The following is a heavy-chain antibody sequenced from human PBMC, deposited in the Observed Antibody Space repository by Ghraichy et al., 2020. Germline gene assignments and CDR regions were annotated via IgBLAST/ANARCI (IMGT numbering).Heavy chain of an antibody. CDR2: INHSGST. D-gene: IGHD1-14*01. CDR3: ARGGPGGGY. Sequence: SETLSLTCAVYGGSFSGYYWSWIRQPPGKGLEWIGEINHSGSTNYNPSLKSRVTISVDTSKNQFSLKLSSVTAADTAVYYCARGGPGGGYWGQGTLVTVSS. V-gene: IGHV4-34*01. CDR1: GGSFSGYY. J-gene: IGHJ4*02.